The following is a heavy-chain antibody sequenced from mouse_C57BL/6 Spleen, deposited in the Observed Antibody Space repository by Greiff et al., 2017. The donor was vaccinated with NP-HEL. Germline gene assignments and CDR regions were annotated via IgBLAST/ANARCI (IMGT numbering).Heavy chain of an antibody. CDR1: GFSLTSYG. V-gene: IGHV2-2*01. CDR3: ARKFRLPDYPYAMDY. CDR2: IWSGGST. Sequence: QVQLQQSGPGLVQPSQSLSITCTVSGFSLTSYGVHWVRQSPGKGLEWLGVIWSGGSTDYNAAFISRLSISKDNSKSQVFFKMNSLQADDTAIYYCARKFRLPDYPYAMDYWGQGTSVTVSS. D-gene: IGHD2-4*01. J-gene: IGHJ4*01.